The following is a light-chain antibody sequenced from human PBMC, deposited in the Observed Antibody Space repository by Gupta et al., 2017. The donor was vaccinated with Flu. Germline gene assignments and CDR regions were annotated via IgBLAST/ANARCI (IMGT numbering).Light chain of an antibody. CDR3: QQSDRIPLT. J-gene: IGKJ1*01. Sequence: DIQMTQSPSSLSASVGDRVTITCRASQSISSYLNWYQQKPGKAPNLLIYAASSLQSGVPSRFSGSGSGTDFNLTISSLQPEDFATYYCQQSDRIPLTFGRGTKVEIK. CDR1: QSISSY. V-gene: IGKV1-39*01. CDR2: AAS.